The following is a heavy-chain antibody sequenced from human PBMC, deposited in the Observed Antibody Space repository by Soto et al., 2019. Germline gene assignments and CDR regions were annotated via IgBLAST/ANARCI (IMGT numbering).Heavy chain of an antibody. CDR1: GGSISSGGCS. D-gene: IGHD6-19*01. J-gene: IGHJ4*02. CDR2: IDHSGST. Sequence: QLQLQESGSGLVKPSQTLSLTCAVAGGSISSGGCSWSWIRQPPGKGLEWIGYIDHSGSTYYIPSINSRVTISVDRSKNQFSLKLSSVTAADTAVYYCARQGGYSSGWYGYYFDYWGQGTLVTVSS. CDR3: ARQGGYSSGWYGYYFDY. V-gene: IGHV4-30-2*01.